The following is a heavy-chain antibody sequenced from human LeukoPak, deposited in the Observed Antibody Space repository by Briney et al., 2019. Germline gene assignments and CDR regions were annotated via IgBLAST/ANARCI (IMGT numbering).Heavy chain of an antibody. V-gene: IGHV4-59*06. D-gene: IGHD3-22*01. CDR3: ARERTAYYYDGSGYSEGAFDI. CDR2: IYYSGST. J-gene: IGHJ3*02. CDR1: GGSISSYY. Sequence: SETLSLTCTVSGGSISSYYWSWIRQHPGKGLEWIGYIYYSGSTYYNPSLKSRITISIDTSKNQFSLKLSSVTAADTAVYYCARERTAYYYDGSGYSEGAFDIWGQGTMVTVSS.